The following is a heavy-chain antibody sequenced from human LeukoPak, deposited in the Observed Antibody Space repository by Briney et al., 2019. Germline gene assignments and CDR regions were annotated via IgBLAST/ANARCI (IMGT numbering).Heavy chain of an antibody. Sequence: PGGSLRLSCAASGFTFDDYGMSWVRQAPGKGLEWVSGINWNGGSTGYADSVKGRFTISRDNAKNSLYLQMNSLRAEDTALYYCAKSPVLLWFRESTFDYWGQGTLVTVSS. CDR1: GFTFDDYG. J-gene: IGHJ4*02. V-gene: IGHV3-20*04. CDR3: AKSPVLLWFRESTFDY. D-gene: IGHD3-10*01. CDR2: INWNGGST.